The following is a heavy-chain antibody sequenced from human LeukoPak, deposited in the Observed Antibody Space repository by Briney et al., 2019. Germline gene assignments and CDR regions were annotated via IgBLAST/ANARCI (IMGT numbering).Heavy chain of an antibody. CDR2: IYPGDSDT. CDR3: ARHGSNGGILLDY. J-gene: IGHJ4*02. CDR1: GYTFAKYW. D-gene: IGHD2-15*01. Sequence: GESLKISCQASGYTFAKYWIGWVRQMPGKGLEWMGIIYPGDSDTRYSPSFQGQVTISADKSISTAYLQWSSLKASNTAMYYCARHGSNGGILLDYWGQGTLVTVSS. V-gene: IGHV5-51*01.